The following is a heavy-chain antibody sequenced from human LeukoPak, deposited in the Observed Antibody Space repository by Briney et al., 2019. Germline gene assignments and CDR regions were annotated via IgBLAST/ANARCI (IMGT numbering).Heavy chain of an antibody. CDR1: GASISNSNW. J-gene: IGHJ4*02. CDR3: ASRAPRDNYNRYLPIDY. CDR2: IHHSGST. Sequence: SGTLSLTCAVAGASISNSNWWTWVRQPPGKGLEWIGEIHHSGSTNYKPSLKSRATISVDKSKNQFSLKLSSVTAADTAVYYCASRAPRDNYNRYLPIDYWGQGTLVTVSS. D-gene: IGHD3-22*01. V-gene: IGHV4-4*02.